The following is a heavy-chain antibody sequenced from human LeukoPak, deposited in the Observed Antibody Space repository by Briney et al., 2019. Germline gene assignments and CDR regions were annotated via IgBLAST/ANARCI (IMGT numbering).Heavy chain of an antibody. CDR3: ARGQDDRRGTFDY. D-gene: IGHD3-22*01. CDR1: GGSIGTSNW. CDR2: IYPSGSK. J-gene: IGHJ4*02. V-gene: IGHV4-4*02. Sequence: PSGTLSLTCVVSGGSIGTSNWWSWVRQSPGKGLEWIGKIYPSGSKNYNPSLKSRVTISVDKSKNQFSLKLSSVTAADTAVYYCARGQDDRRGTFDYWGQGILVTVSS.